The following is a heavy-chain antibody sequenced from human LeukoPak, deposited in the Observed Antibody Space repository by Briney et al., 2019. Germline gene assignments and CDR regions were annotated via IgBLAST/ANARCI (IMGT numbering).Heavy chain of an antibody. D-gene: IGHD2-2*03. Sequence: GESLKISYKGSGYSFTSYWIGWVRQMPGKGLGGVGIIYPGYSDTRYSPSFQGQVTISADKSISTAYLQWSSLQASDTAMYYCATSFCMDIVVVPAHCGMDVWGQGTTVTVSS. CDR1: GYSFTSYW. CDR3: ATSFCMDIVVVPAHCGMDV. J-gene: IGHJ6*02. V-gene: IGHV5-51*01. CDR2: IYPGYSDT.